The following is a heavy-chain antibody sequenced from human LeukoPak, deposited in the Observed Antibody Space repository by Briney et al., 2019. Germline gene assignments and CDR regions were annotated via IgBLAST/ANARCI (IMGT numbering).Heavy chain of an antibody. CDR1: GYTLTELS. J-gene: IGHJ4*02. CDR2: FDPGDGET. V-gene: IGHV1-24*01. D-gene: IGHD3-22*01. CDR3: GTLPHDSSGYRTKRWGLFDY. Sequence: ASVKVSCKVSGYTLTELSMHWVRQAPGKGLEWMGGFDPGDGETIYAQKFQGRVTMTEDTSTDTAYMELSSLRSEDTAVYYCGTLPHDSSGYRTKRWGLFDYWGQGTLVTVSS.